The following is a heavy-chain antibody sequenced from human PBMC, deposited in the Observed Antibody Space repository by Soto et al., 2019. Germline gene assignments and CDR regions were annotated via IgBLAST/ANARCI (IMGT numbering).Heavy chain of an antibody. J-gene: IGHJ4*02. V-gene: IGHV3-7*01. Sequence: GGSLRLSCAASGFTFSNYWMTWVRQAPGEGLEWVANIKEDGSEKHYVDSVKGRFTISRDNAKNSLYLQMNSLRVEDTAVYFCSRDVVVGAKALNYWGQGALVTVSS. CDR1: GFTFSNYW. CDR2: IKEDGSEK. D-gene: IGHD2-15*01. CDR3: SRDVVVGAKALNY.